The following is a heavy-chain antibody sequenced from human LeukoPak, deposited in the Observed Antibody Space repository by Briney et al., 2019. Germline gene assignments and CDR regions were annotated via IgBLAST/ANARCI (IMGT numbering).Heavy chain of an antibody. V-gene: IGHV4-39*07. CDR2: IYYSGNT. CDR3: ARAGGYGSPLGY. CDR1: GGSISSSSYY. Sequence: SETLSLTCTVSGGSISSSSYYWGWIRQPPGKGLEWIGSIYYSGNTYYNPSLKSRVTMSVDTSKNQFSLKLTSVTAADTAVYYCARAGGYGSPLGYWGQGTLVTVSS. J-gene: IGHJ4*02. D-gene: IGHD5-18*01.